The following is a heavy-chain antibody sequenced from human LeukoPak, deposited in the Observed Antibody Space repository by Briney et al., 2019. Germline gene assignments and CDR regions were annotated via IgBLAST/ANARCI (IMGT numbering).Heavy chain of an antibody. V-gene: IGHV3-53*01. CDR1: GFTFSSYS. CDR3: ATGAFVSGSYSYDF. CDR2: IYSGGRT. Sequence: SGGSLRLSCAASGFTFSSYSMNWVRQAPGKGLEWISIIYSGGRTYYADSVKGRFIVSRDNSKNTLYLRMDSLRAEDTAVYYCATGAFVSGSYSYDFWGQGTLVTVSS. D-gene: IGHD3-10*01. J-gene: IGHJ4*02.